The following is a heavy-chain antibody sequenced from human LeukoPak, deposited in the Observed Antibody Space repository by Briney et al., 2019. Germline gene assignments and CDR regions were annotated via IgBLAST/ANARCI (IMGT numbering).Heavy chain of an antibody. CDR2: INPNSGGT. Sequence: ASVKVSCKASGYTFTGYYMHWVRQAPGQGLEWMGWINPNSGGTNYAQKFQGRVTMTRDTSISTAYMELRSLRSDDTAVYYCARYVVVITSSDYYYYMDVWGKGTTVTVSS. CDR1: GYTFTGYY. CDR3: ARYVVVITSSDYYYYMDV. V-gene: IGHV1-2*02. J-gene: IGHJ6*03. D-gene: IGHD3-22*01.